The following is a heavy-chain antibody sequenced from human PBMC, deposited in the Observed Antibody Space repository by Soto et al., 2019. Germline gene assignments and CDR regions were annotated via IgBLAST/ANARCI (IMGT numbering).Heavy chain of an antibody. V-gene: IGHV4-39*01. J-gene: IGHJ5*02. CDR1: GGSINSSDHF. D-gene: IGHD3-10*02. Sequence: SETLSLTCSLSGGSINSSDHFWGWIRQTPGKGLEWIGSVYYTETTYYNPSLKSPVTISVETSRNTFSLKVNSVTAADTGIYYCARQRVLSTNMFITSFDPWGRGTLVTVSS. CDR3: ARQRVLSTNMFITSFDP. CDR2: VYYTETT.